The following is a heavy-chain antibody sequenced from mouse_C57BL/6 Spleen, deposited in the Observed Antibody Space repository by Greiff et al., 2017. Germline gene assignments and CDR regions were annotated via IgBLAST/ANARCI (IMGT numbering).Heavy chain of an antibody. V-gene: IGHV5-9*01. CDR2: ISGGGGNT. CDR1: GFTFSSYT. J-gene: IGHJ2*01. Sequence: EVKVVESGGGLVKPGGSLKLSCAASGFTFSSYTMSWVRQTPEKRLEWVATISGGGGNTYYPDSVKGRFTISRDNAKNTLYLQMSSLRSEDTALYYCARQGYSIDYWGQGTTLTVSS. D-gene: IGHD2-5*01. CDR3: ARQGYSIDY.